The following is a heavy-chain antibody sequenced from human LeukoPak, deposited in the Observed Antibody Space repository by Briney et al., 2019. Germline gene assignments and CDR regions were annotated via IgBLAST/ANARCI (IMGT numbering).Heavy chain of an antibody. Sequence: GESLKISCKGSGYSFTSYWIGWVRQMPGKGLEWMGIIYPGGSDTRYSPSFQGQVTISADKSISTAYLQWSSLKASDTAMYYCARRRTYYYDSSGYYYDYWGQGTLVTVSS. CDR2: IYPGGSDT. V-gene: IGHV5-51*01. J-gene: IGHJ4*02. CDR3: ARRRTYYYDSSGYYYDY. D-gene: IGHD3-22*01. CDR1: GYSFTSYW.